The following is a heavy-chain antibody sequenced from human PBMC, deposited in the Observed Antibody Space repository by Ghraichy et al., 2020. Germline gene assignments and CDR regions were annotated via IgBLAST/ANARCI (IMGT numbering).Heavy chain of an antibody. V-gene: IGHV3-30-3*01. CDR3: ARAYDYGDEDPWDWFDP. CDR2: ISYDGSNK. J-gene: IGHJ5*02. D-gene: IGHD4-17*01. CDR1: GFTFSSYA. Sequence: LTCAASGFTFSSYAMHWVRQAPGKGLEWVAVISYDGSNKYYADSVKGRFTISRDNSKNTLYLQMNSLRAEDTAVYYCARAYDYGDEDPWDWFDPWGQGTLVTVSS.